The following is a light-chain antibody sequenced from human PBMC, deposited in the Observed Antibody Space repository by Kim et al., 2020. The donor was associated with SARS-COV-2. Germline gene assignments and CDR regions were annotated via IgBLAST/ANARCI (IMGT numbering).Light chain of an antibody. CDR1: SLRTYY. V-gene: IGLV3-19*01. Sequence: VALGQTVRITCQGDSLRTYYTTWFQQKPGQAPIVVFYGKNNRPSGIPDRFSGSSSGNTASLTITATQAGDEADYYCNSRDNNDNVLSGGGTRLTVL. CDR3: NSRDNNDNVL. J-gene: IGLJ2*01. CDR2: GKN.